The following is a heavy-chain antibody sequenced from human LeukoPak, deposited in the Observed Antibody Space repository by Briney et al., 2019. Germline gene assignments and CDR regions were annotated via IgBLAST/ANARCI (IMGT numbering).Heavy chain of an antibody. CDR3: ASITGTDPDY. CDR1: GGTFSSYA. Sequence: ASVKVSCTASGGTFSSYAISWVRQAPGQGLEWMGGIIPIFGTANYAQKFQGRVTITTDESTSTAYMELSSLRSEDTAVYYCASITGTDPDYWGQGTLVTVSS. D-gene: IGHD1-20*01. V-gene: IGHV1-69*05. CDR2: IIPIFGTA. J-gene: IGHJ4*02.